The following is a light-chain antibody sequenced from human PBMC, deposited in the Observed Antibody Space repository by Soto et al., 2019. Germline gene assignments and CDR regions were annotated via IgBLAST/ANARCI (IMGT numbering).Light chain of an antibody. CDR1: QSITSSN. CDR3: QQYGSSPIT. J-gene: IGKJ5*01. V-gene: IGKV3-20*01. Sequence: EIVLTQSPGTLSLSPGERATLSCRASQSITSSNLAWYQQKPGQAPRLLIYGSSSRATGTPDRFSGSGSGTDFTLTISRLETQDFAVYYCQQYGSSPITFGQGTRLEIK. CDR2: GSS.